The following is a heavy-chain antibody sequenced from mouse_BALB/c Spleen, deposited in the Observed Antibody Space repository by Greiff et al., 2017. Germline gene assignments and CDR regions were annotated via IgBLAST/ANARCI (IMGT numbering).Heavy chain of an antibody. Sequence: EVKLVESGGGLVQPGGSRKLSCAASGFTFSSFGMHWVRQAPEKGLEWVAYISSGSSTIYYADTVKGRFTISRDNPKNTLFLQMTSLRSEDTAMYYCARSLRIEYYFDYWGQGTTLTVSS. CDR3: ARSLRIEYYFDY. D-gene: IGHD1-1*01. V-gene: IGHV5-17*02. CDR2: ISSGSSTI. CDR1: GFTFSSFG. J-gene: IGHJ2*01.